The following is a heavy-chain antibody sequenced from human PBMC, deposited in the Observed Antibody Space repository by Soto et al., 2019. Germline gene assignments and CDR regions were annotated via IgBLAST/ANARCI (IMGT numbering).Heavy chain of an antibody. CDR3: ARGDTSAVIWFDP. D-gene: IGHD3-22*01. V-gene: IGHV4-30-2*06. CDR2: IYPSGSA. CDR1: GGSISSETYS. J-gene: IGHJ5*02. Sequence: QLQLHESGSGLVKPSQTLSLTCTVSGGSISSETYSWSWIRQSPGKGLEWIGYIYPSGSASYNPSLSSRVTISVDRSKNKFSLKVTSVTAADTAVYYCARGDTSAVIWFDPWGQGTLVTVSS.